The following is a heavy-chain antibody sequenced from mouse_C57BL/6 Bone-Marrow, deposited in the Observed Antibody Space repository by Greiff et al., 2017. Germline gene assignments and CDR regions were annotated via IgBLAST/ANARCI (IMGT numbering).Heavy chain of an antibody. CDR3: ARHFVSPYFDY. Sequence: EVKLVESGGDLVKPGGSLKLSCAASGFTFSSYGMSWVRQTPDKRLEWVATISSGGSYTYYPDSVKGRFTISRDNAKNTLYLHMSSLKSENTATYYGARHFVSPYFDYWGRGTTLTVSS. V-gene: IGHV5-6*01. CDR2: ISSGGSYT. J-gene: IGHJ2*01. CDR1: GFTFSSYG.